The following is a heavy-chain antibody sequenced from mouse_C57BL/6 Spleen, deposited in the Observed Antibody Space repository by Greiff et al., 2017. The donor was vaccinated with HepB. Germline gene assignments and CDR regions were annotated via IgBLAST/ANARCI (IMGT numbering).Heavy chain of an antibody. J-gene: IGHJ4*01. CDR2: IDPETGGT. CDR1: GYTFTDYE. D-gene: IGHD1-1*02. V-gene: IGHV1-15*01. CDR3: TRGLSMGAMDY. Sequence: QVQLKQSGAELVRPGASVTLSCKASGYTFTDYEMHWVKQTPVHGLEWIGAIDPETGGTAYNQKFKGKAILTADKSSSTAYMELRSLTSEDSAVYYCTRGLSMGAMDYWGQGTSVTVSS.